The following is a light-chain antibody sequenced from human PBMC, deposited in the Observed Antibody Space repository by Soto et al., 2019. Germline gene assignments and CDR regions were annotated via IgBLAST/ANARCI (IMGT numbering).Light chain of an antibody. Sequence: DIQMTQSPSSLSASVGDRVTITCRASQSISSYLNWYQQKPGKAPKVLIYATSGLHSGVPSRFSGSGSGTDFTLTISSLQPEDFATYYCQQSYSLPPTFGQGTKVEIK. J-gene: IGKJ1*01. V-gene: IGKV1-39*01. CDR3: QQSYSLPPT. CDR2: ATS. CDR1: QSISSY.